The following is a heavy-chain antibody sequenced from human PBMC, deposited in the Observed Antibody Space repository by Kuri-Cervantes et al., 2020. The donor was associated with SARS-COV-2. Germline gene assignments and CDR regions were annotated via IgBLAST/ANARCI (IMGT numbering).Heavy chain of an antibody. CDR2: VYSSGGT. V-gene: IGHV4-4*07. J-gene: IGHJ6*02. Sequence: SETLSLTCTLSGGSISGYYWSWLRQSAGKGLEFIGRVYSSGGTNYNPSLESRVTMSIDTAKNQVSLRLTSVTAADTAVYYCARGILGDDSIHYGMDVWGQGTSVTVSS. D-gene: IGHD2/OR15-2a*01. CDR1: GGSISGYY. CDR3: ARGILGDDSIHYGMDV.